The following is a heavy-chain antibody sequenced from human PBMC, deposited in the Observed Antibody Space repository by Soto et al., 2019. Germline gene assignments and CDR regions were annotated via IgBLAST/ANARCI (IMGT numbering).Heavy chain of an antibody. CDR3: ARVPSPFDFYYAMDV. CDR2: IHYSGTT. J-gene: IGHJ6*02. Sequence: SETLSLTCTVSGGSISGYYWSWIRQPPGKRLEWIGYIHYSGTTYYNPSLKSRLTMSLDTSQNQFSLKLNSVTAADTAVYFCARVPSPFDFYYAMDVWGQGTTVTVSS. D-gene: IGHD3-16*01. V-gene: IGHV4-59*08. CDR1: GGSISGYY.